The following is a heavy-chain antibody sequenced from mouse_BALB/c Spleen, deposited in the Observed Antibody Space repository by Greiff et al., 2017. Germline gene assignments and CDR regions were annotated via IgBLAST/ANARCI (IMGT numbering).Heavy chain of an antibody. CDR1: GYAFSSSW. CDR2: IYPGDGDT. D-gene: IGHD1-1*01. J-gene: IGHJ2*01. CDR3: ATITTVYYFDY. Sequence: VKLQQSGPELVKPGASVKISCKASGYAFSSSWMNWVKQRPGQGLEWIGRIYPGDGDTNYNGKFKGKATLTADKSSSTAYMQLSSLTSVDSAVYFCATITTVYYFDYWGQGTTLTVSS. V-gene: IGHV1-82*01.